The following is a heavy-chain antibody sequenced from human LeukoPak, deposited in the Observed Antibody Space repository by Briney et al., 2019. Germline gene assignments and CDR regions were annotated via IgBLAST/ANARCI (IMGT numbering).Heavy chain of an antibody. V-gene: IGHV4-59*08. J-gene: IGHJ4*02. CDR1: GDSISNAY. CDR3: ARGFRGDNFDY. Sequence: SETLSLTCTVSGDSISNAYWSWIRQPPGKALEWIGYIYYSGIIKYNPSLKSRATISVDTSKNQFSLKLSSVTAADTAVYFCARGFRGDNFDYWGQGTLVTVSS. D-gene: IGHD7-27*01. CDR2: IYYSGII.